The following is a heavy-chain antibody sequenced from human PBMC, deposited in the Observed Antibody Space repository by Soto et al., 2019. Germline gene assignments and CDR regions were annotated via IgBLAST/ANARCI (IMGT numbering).Heavy chain of an antibody. CDR2: INSDGSST. D-gene: IGHD3-22*01. Sequence: GGSLRLSCAASGVTFSSYWMHWVRQAPGRWLVWVSRINSDGSSTSYADSVKGRFTISRDNAKNTLYLQMNSLRAEDTAVYYCARDSSGYYHYEAPDYWGQGTLVTVSS. J-gene: IGHJ4*02. CDR1: GVTFSSYW. CDR3: ARDSSGYYHYEAPDY. V-gene: IGHV3-74*01.